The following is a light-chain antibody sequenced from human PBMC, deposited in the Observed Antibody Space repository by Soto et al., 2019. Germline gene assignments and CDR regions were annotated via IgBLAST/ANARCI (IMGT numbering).Light chain of an antibody. CDR3: QQYNGWPRT. Sequence: DSQPTQSPSTLSASVGDRVTITCRASQSISSWLSWYQQKPGQAPRLLIYKASGLESGGPARFSGSGSGTEFTLTISSLESEDFAVYYCQQYNGWPRTFGQGTKVDIK. J-gene: IGKJ1*01. CDR1: QSISSW. CDR2: KAS. V-gene: IGKV1-5*03.